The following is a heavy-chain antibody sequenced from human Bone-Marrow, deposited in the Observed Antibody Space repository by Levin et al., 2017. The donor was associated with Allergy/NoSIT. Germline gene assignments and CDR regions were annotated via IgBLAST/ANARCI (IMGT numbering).Heavy chain of an antibody. V-gene: IGHV3-33*01. CDR2: SWNDGSKE. CDR1: GFTFSSHG. CDR3: ARHDAGSYWAY. Sequence: GESLKISCGASGFTFSSHGMHWVRQAPGQGLEWVAVSWNDGSKEYYADSVKGRFTISRDNSKNTVDLQMNSLRVDDTAVYFCARHDAGSYWAYWGQGTLVTVSS. D-gene: IGHD1-26*01. J-gene: IGHJ4*02.